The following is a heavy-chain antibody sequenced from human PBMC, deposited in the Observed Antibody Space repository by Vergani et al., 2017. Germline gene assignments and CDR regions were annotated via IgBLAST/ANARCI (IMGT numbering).Heavy chain of an antibody. D-gene: IGHD2-15*01. J-gene: IGHJ6*02. Sequence: QLVQSGPEVKKPGTSVKVSCKASGGTFSSYAISWVRQAPGQGLEWMGGIIPIFGTANYAQKFQGRVTITADKSTSTAYMELSSLRSEDTAVYYCASPSGRGITTYYYYGMDVWGQGTTVTVSS. CDR2: IIPIFGTA. CDR3: ASPSGRGITTYYYYGMDV. V-gene: IGHV1-69*06. CDR1: GGTFSSYA.